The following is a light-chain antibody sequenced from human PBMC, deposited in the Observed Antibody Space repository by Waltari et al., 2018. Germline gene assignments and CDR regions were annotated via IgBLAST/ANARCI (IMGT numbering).Light chain of an antibody. CDR2: DAS. V-gene: IGKV3-15*01. J-gene: IGKJ1*01. CDR1: QSVSSN. Sequence: EIVLTQSPATLSVSPGERVTLSCRASQSVSSNLAWYQQKPGQAPRLLIYDASTRATGIPHMFSGGGCGTEFTLTISSLQSEDCAVYYCQQYKNWHWTFAQGTKVEIK. CDR3: QQYKNWHWT.